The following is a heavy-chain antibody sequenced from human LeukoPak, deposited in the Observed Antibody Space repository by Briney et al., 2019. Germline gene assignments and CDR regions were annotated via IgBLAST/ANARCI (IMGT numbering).Heavy chain of an antibody. Sequence: GGSLRLSCTASGFTFSSYGMHWVRQAPGKGLEWVAFIMHDESRKHYADSVKGRFTISRDTAKNTLYLQMNSLGAEDTAVYYCAKESASFHVGGASFDYWGPGTLVTVSS. CDR2: IMHDESRK. CDR3: AKESASFHVGGASFDY. J-gene: IGHJ4*02. D-gene: IGHD3-10*02. CDR1: GFTFSSYG. V-gene: IGHV3-30*02.